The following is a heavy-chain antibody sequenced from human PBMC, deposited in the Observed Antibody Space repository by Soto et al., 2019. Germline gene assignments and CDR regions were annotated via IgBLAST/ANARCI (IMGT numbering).Heavy chain of an antibody. D-gene: IGHD6-6*01. CDR2: IYYSGST. Sequence: SETLSLTCTVSGGSISSGDYYWSWVRQPPGKGLEWIGYIYYSGSTYYNPSLKSRVTISVDTSKNQFSLKLSSVTAADTAVYYCAREGSSSPTYYYYGMDVWGQGTTVTVSS. J-gene: IGHJ6*02. CDR3: AREGSSSPTYYYYGMDV. V-gene: IGHV4-30-4*01. CDR1: GGSISSGDYY.